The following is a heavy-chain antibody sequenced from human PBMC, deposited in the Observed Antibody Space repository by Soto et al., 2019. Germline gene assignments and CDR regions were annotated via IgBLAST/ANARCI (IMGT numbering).Heavy chain of an antibody. CDR3: ARVASRISYSASFDY. D-gene: IGHD2-15*01. CDR1: GGSISNRAYF. J-gene: IGHJ4*02. CDR2: ISDTGT. Sequence: PSETLSLTCSVSGGSISNRAYFWSWIRQHPGKGLEWIGYISDTGTYYTASLRSRITISEDTSKNQFSLKLTSVTAADTAVYYCARVASRISYSASFDYWGQGTLVTVSS. V-gene: IGHV4-31*02.